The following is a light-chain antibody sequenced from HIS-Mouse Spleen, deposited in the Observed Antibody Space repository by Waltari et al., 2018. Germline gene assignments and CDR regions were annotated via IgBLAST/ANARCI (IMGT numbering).Light chain of an antibody. CDR2: EDS. CDR3: YSTDSSGNHRV. Sequence: SYELTQPPSVSVSPGQTARITRSGDALPNTYAYWYQQTSGQAPVLVIYEDSKRPSGIPERFSGSSSGTMATLTISGAQVEDEADYYCYSTDSSGNHRVFGGGTKLTVL. V-gene: IGLV3-10*01. J-gene: IGLJ2*01. CDR1: ALPNTY.